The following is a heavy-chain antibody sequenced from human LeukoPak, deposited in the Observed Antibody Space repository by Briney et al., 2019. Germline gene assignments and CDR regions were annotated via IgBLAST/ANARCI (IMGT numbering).Heavy chain of an antibody. V-gene: IGHV3-7*01. J-gene: IGHJ4*02. CDR3: AKVFTPNFDY. CDR1: GFTFSSYW. CDR2: IKQDGSEK. Sequence: GGSRRLSCAASGFTFSSYWMSWVRQAPGKGLEWVANIKQDGSEKYYVDSVKGRLTISRDNSKNTLYLQMNSLRAEDTAVYYCAKVFTPNFDYWGQGTLVTVSS. D-gene: IGHD2-15*01.